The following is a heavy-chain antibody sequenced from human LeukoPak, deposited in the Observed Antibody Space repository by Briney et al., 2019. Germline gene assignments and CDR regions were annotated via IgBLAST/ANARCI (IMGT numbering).Heavy chain of an antibody. CDR2: IYYSGST. J-gene: IGHJ3*01. CDR3: ARHRGYVGAFDV. CDR1: GGSISGYY. V-gene: IGHV4-59*08. D-gene: IGHD3-22*01. Sequence: KPSETLSLTCTVSGGSISGYYWSWIRQPPGKGLEWIGFIYYSGSTSYNPSLKSRVTISVDTSKNQFSLNLSSVTASETAVYYCARHRGYVGAFDVWGRGTMVTASS.